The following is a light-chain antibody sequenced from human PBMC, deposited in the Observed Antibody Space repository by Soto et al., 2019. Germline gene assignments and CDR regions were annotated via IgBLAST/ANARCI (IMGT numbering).Light chain of an antibody. CDR1: QSVSSSY. V-gene: IGKV3-20*01. Sequence: EIVLTQSPVTLSLSPGERATLSCRASQSVSSSYLAWYHQKPGQAHRLLIYGASIRATGIPERFSGSGSGSDFTLTISRLEPEDFAVYYCQQYGSSPPTFGQGTKVEIK. J-gene: IGKJ1*01. CDR2: GAS. CDR3: QQYGSSPPT.